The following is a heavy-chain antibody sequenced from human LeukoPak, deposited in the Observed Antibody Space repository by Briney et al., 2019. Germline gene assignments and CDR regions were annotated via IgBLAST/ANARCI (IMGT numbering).Heavy chain of an antibody. V-gene: IGHV5-10-1*01. Sequence: GESLRISCKGSGYSFTSYWISWVRQMPGKGLEWMGRIDPSDSYTNYSPSFQGHVTISADKSISTAYLQWSSLKASDTAMYYCARHGIVVVPAAINMDVWGKGTTVTVSS. D-gene: IGHD2-2*01. CDR3: ARHGIVVVPAAINMDV. CDR1: GYSFTSYW. J-gene: IGHJ6*04. CDR2: IDPSDSYT.